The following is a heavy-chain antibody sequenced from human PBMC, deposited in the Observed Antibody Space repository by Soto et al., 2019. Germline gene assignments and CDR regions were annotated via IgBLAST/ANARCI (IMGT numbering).Heavy chain of an antibody. Sequence: ESGGGVVQPGRSLRLSCAASGFTFSSYGMHWVRQAPGKGLEWVAVISYDGSNKYYADSVKGRFTISRDNSKNTLYLQMNSLRAEDTAVYYCAKVRLSSSWYEGYYFDYWGQGTLVTVSS. CDR3: AKVRLSSSWYEGYYFDY. D-gene: IGHD6-13*01. CDR1: GFTFSSYG. CDR2: ISYDGSNK. V-gene: IGHV3-30*18. J-gene: IGHJ4*02.